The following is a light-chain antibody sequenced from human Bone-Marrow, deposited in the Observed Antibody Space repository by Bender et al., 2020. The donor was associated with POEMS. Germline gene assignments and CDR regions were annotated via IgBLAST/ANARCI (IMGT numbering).Light chain of an antibody. CDR1: SSNIGRNS. CDR2: RND. J-gene: IGLJ2*01. Sequence: QSVLTQPPSASGTPGQRVTISCSGSSSNIGRNSIYWYQQLPGAAPKLLIYRNDQRPSGVPDRFSASKSGTSASLAVSGLRSEDEADYYCAAWDDSLGVVFGGGTKLTVL. CDR3: AAWDDSLGVV. V-gene: IGLV1-47*01.